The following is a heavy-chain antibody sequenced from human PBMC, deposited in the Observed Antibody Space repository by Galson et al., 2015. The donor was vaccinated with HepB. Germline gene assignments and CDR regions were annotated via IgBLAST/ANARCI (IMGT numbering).Heavy chain of an antibody. V-gene: IGHV3-11*06. J-gene: IGHJ4*02. Sequence: SLRLSCAASGFRFSDYYMAWIRQAPGKGLEWISYISTSSDYTNYADSVNGRFTISRDNAQNSLFLQMNTLRVEDTAVYYCARDLRPHCGTRCYLTFDYWGQGILVTVSS. CDR3: ARDLRPHCGTRCYLTFDY. CDR1: GFRFSDYY. D-gene: IGHD2-21*01. CDR2: ISTSSDYT.